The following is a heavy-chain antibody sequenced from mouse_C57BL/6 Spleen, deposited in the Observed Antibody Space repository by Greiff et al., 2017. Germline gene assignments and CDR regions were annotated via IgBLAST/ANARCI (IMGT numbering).Heavy chain of an antibody. CDR1: GFTFSDAW. J-gene: IGHJ2*01. Sequence: EVQLVESGGGLVQPGGSMKLSCAASGFTFSDAWMDWVRQSPEKGLEWVAEIRNKANNHATYYAESVKGRFTISRDDSKSSVYLQMNSLRAEDTGIYYCTRITTVVEPYYFDYWGQGTTLTVSS. D-gene: IGHD1-1*01. CDR2: IRNKANNHAT. CDR3: TRITTVVEPYYFDY. V-gene: IGHV6-6*01.